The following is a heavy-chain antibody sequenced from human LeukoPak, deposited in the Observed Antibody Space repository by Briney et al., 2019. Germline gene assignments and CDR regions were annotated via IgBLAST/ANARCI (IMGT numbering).Heavy chain of an antibody. CDR1: GGSFSGYY. V-gene: IGHV4-34*01. CDR3: ATILRGQKEAPGTSNWFDP. CDR2: INHSGST. Sequence: SETLSLTCGVYGGSFSGYYWSWIRQPPGKGLEWIGEINHSGSTNYNPSLKSRVTISVDTSKNQFSLKLSSVTAADTAVYYCATILRGQKEAPGTSNWFDPWGQGTLVTVSS. J-gene: IGHJ5*02. D-gene: IGHD3-9*01.